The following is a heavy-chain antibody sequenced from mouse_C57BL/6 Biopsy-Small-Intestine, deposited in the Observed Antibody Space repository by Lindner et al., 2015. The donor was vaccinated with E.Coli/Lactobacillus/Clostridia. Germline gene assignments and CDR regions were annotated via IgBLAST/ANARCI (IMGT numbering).Heavy chain of an antibody. Sequence: VQLQESGAELARPGASVKLSCKASGYTFTSYGISWVKQRSGQGLEWIGEIYPRSGNTYYNEKFKGKATLTADKSSSTAYMELRSLTSEDSAVYFCAREGAVVATGDYVMDYWGQGTSVTVSS. J-gene: IGHJ4*01. V-gene: IGHV1-81*01. CDR3: AREGAVVATGDYVMDY. CDR1: GYTFTSYG. D-gene: IGHD1-1*01. CDR2: IYPRSGNT.